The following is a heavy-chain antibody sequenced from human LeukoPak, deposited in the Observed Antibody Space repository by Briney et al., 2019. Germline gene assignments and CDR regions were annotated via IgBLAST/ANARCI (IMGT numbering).Heavy chain of an antibody. CDR3: ASSRTVTTTTSFDF. CDR2: VSAYNGNT. D-gene: IGHD4-17*01. Sequence: ASVKVSCKASGYTFTSYGISWVRQAPGQGLEWMGWVSAYNGNTNYAQKLQGRVTMTTDTSTSTAYMELRSLRSDDTAVYYCASSRTVTTTTSFDFWGQGTLVTVSS. V-gene: IGHV1-18*01. J-gene: IGHJ4*02. CDR1: GYTFTSYG.